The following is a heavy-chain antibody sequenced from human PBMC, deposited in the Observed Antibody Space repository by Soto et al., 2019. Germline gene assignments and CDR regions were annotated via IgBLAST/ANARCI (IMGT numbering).Heavy chain of an antibody. CDR2: FYYTGSI. CDR1: GGSVSSGNYY. J-gene: IGHJ4*02. D-gene: IGHD4-4*01. CDR3: ARGMTTVTTLDY. Sequence: SETLSLTCTVSGGSVSSGNYYWSWIRQPPGKGLEWIWYFYYTGSINYNPSLKSRITISIDRSQNQLSLRLSSVTAADTAVYYCARGMTTVTTLDYWGQGTQVTVSS. V-gene: IGHV4-61*01.